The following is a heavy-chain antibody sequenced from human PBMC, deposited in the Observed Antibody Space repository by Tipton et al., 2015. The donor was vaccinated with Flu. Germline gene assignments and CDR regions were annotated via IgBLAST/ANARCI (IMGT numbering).Heavy chain of an antibody. CDR2: MYSSGTT. CDR3: VKNGDSNWFDP. D-gene: IGHD2-8*01. CDR1: GGSISSFY. J-gene: IGHJ5*02. Sequence: TLSLTCTVSGGSISSFYWSWIRQPAGKGLEWIGRMYSSGTTKYNPSLKSRVTMSADTSKNQFSLKLTSVTAADTAIYYCVKNGDSNWFDPWGQGTLVTVSS. V-gene: IGHV4-4*07.